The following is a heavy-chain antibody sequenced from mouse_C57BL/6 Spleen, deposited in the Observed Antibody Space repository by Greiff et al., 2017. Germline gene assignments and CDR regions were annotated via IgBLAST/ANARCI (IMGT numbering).Heavy chain of an antibody. CDR1: GYSFTGYY. V-gene: IGHV1-42*01. Sequence: VQLQQSGPELVKPGASVKISCKASGYSFTGYYMNWVKQSPEKSLEWIGEINPSTGGTTYNQKFKAKATLTVDKSSSTAYMQLKSLTSEDSAVYYCARAYGSSYVGYCDVWGTGTTVTVSS. CDR2: INPSTGGT. J-gene: IGHJ1*03. CDR3: ARAYGSSYVGYCDV. D-gene: IGHD1-1*01.